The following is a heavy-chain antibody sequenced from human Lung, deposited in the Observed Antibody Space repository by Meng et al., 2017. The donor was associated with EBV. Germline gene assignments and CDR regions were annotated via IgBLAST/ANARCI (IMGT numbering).Heavy chain of an antibody. D-gene: IGHD3-3*01. CDR2: ISSSSSYI. CDR3: ARDPLTTGLLDY. V-gene: IGHV3-21*01. Sequence: EVQLVESGGGLVKRGGSLRLSCSASGFTFSSYSMNWVRQAAGKGLEWVSSISSSSSYIYYADSVKGRFTISRDNAKNSLYLQMNSLRAEDTAVYYCARDPLTTGLLDYWGQGTMVTVS. J-gene: IGHJ4*02. CDR1: GFTFSSYS.